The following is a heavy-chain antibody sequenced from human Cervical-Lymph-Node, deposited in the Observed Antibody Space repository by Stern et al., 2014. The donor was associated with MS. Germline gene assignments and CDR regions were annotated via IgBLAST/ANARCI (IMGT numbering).Heavy chain of an antibody. J-gene: IGHJ6*02. CDR1: GFTFSDYY. CDR3: AREYCGGDCYSRLFYGMDV. D-gene: IGHD2-21*02. Sequence: VHLVESGGGLVKPGGSLRLSCAASGFTFSDYYMSWIRQAPGKGLEWVSYISSSGSTIYYADSVKGRFTISRDNAKNSLYLQMNSLRAEDTAVYYCAREYCGGDCYSRLFYGMDVWGQGTTVTVSS. CDR2: ISSSGSTI. V-gene: IGHV3-11*01.